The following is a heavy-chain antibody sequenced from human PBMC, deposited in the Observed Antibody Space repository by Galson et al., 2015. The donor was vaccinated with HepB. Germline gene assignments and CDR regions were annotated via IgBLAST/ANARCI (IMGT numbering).Heavy chain of an antibody. CDR2: VYWDDDE. Sequence: PALVQPTQTLTLTCTFSGFSLHTSGGGVGWIRQPPGKALEWLALVYWDDDERYSPYLQHRLTITKETSKNQVVLKMSNMDPVDTATYYCCAGSPIDYWGQGILVTVSS. CDR3: CAGSPIDY. J-gene: IGHJ4*02. V-gene: IGHV2-5*02. CDR1: GFSLHTSGGG. D-gene: IGHD3-10*01.